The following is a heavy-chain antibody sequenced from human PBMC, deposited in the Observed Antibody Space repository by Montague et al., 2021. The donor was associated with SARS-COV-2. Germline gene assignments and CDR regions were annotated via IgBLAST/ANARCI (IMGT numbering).Heavy chain of an antibody. D-gene: IGHD3-10*01. CDR3: ARSAEHYYPSAPLIGFDL. CDR2: IYFSGTT. CDR1: GGSINSSGYY. V-gene: IGHV4-30-4*08. Sequence: TLSLTCTVSGGSINSSGYYWGWIRQSPGKGLEWIGYIYFSGTTYFNPSLKSRATISVDTSKKQFSLKLSSVTAADTAVYYCARSAEHYYPSAPLIGFDLWGLGTLVTVSS. J-gene: IGHJ4*02.